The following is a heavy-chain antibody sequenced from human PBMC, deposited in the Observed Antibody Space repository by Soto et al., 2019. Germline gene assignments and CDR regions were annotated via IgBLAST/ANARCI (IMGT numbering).Heavy chain of an antibody. CDR3: ARSGYCSGGSCYEVFDY. V-gene: IGHV3-13*01. J-gene: IGHJ4*02. CDR1: GFTFSSYD. CDR2: IGTAGDT. Sequence: GGSLRLSCAASGFTFSSYDMHWVRQATGKGLEWVSAIGTAGDTYYPGSVKGRFTISRENAKNSLYLQMNSLRAGDTAVYYCARSGYCSGGSCYEVFDYWGQGTLVTVSS. D-gene: IGHD2-15*01.